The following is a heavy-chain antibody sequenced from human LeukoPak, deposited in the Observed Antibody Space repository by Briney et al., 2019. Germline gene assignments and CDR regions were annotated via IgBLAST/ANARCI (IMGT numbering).Heavy chain of an antibody. Sequence: SETLSLTCTVSGGSISSGSYYWSWIRQPAGKGLEWIGSIYHSGSTYYNPSLKSRVTISVDTSKNQFSLKLSSVTAADTAVYYCARDMGLHFDLWGRGTLVTVSS. J-gene: IGHJ2*01. CDR3: ARDMGLHFDL. V-gene: IGHV4-39*07. CDR1: GGSISSGSYY. CDR2: IYHSGST. D-gene: IGHD5-18*01.